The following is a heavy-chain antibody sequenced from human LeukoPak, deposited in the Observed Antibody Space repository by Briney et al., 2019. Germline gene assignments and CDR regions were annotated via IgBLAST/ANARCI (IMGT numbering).Heavy chain of an antibody. J-gene: IGHJ4*02. Sequence: SETLSLTCTVSGGSINNGGYYWSWIRQHPGKGLEWIGYIYYSGSSYYNPSLRSRVTISVDTSKNHFSLKLSSVTAADTAVYYCARNRDGYNSFDYWGQGTLVTVSS. CDR1: GGSINNGGYY. D-gene: IGHD5-24*01. V-gene: IGHV4-31*03. CDR2: IYYSGSS. CDR3: ARNRDGYNSFDY.